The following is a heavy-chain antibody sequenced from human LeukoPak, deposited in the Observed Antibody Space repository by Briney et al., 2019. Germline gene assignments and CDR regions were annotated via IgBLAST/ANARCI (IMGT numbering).Heavy chain of an antibody. J-gene: IGHJ4*02. V-gene: IGHV3-30*02. CDR2: IRYDGINK. CDR3: ARSRFLEWF. D-gene: IGHD3-3*01. Sequence: GGSLRLSCAAPGFIFSNYGMHWVRQAPGKGLEWVAFIRYDGINKYYADSVKGRFTISRDNSKNTLYLQMNSLRAEDTAVYYCARSRFLEWFWGQGTLVTVSS. CDR1: GFIFSNYG.